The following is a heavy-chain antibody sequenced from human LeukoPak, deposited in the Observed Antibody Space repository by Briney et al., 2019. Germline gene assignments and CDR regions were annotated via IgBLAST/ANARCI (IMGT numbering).Heavy chain of an antibody. J-gene: IGHJ5*02. Sequence: SETLSLTCTVSGGSISSSSYYWGWIRQPPGKGLEWIGSIYYSGSTYYNPSLKSRVTISVDTSKSQFSLKLSSVTAAGTAVYYCARDPSSTVSWFDPWGQGTLVTVSS. CDR2: IYYSGST. CDR1: GGSISSSSYY. CDR3: ARDPSSTVSWFDP. V-gene: IGHV4-39*07. D-gene: IGHD4-11*01.